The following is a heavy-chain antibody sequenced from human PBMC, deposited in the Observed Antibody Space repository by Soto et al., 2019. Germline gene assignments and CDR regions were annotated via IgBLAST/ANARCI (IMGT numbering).Heavy chain of an antibody. D-gene: IGHD3-3*01. CDR3: ARGSRRKITIFGVVSPAEYNWFGP. J-gene: IGHJ5*02. CDR1: GGSISSYS. V-gene: IGHV4-59*01. CDR2: IYDSGST. Sequence: PSATLSLTCTDSGGSISSYSWRWIRQPPGKGLEWFGYIYDSGSTNYNPSLKSRVTISVDMSKNQCSLKLSSVTAADTAVYYCARGSRRKITIFGVVSPAEYNWFGPWGQGTLVTVSS.